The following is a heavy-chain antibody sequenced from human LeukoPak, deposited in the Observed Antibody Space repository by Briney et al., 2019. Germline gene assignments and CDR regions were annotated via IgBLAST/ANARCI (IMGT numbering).Heavy chain of an antibody. CDR1: GFTFSSSA. D-gene: IGHD2-2*01. J-gene: IGHJ4*02. CDR3: AKGESQPNYYFGY. Sequence: GGSLRLSCAASGFTFSSSAMRWVRQAPGKGLEWVSSITGSGSETFYADSVKGRFTISRDNSKNTLYLLMNSLRADDTAIYFYAKGESQPNYYFGYWGQGTLVTVSS. CDR2: ITGSGSET. V-gene: IGHV3-23*01.